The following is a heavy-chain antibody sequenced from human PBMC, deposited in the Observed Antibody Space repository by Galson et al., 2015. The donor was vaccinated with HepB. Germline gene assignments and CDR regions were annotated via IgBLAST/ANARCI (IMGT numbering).Heavy chain of an antibody. CDR1: RFNVSSNY. Sequence: SLRLSCAASRFNVSSNYMSWVRQAPGKGLEWVSVIYSGDTTYYADSVKGRFTISRDSSKNTPYLQMNSLRAEDTAVYYCARDQGDDYVNYYFYSGMDVWGQGTTVTVSS. CDR3: ARDQGDDYVNYYFYSGMDV. CDR2: IYSGDTT. D-gene: IGHD4-17*01. J-gene: IGHJ6*02. V-gene: IGHV3-66*02.